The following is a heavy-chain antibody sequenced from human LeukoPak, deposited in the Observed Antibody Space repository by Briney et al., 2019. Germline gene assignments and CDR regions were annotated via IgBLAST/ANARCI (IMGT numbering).Heavy chain of an antibody. J-gene: IGHJ4*02. CDR1: GFTFSSYG. CDR3: AREVIDY. V-gene: IGHV3-23*01. CDR2: ISGSGGGT. D-gene: IGHD4-23*01. Sequence: PGGSLRLSCAASGFTFSSYGMSWVRQAPGKGLEWVSGISGSGGGTFYADSVKGRFTISRDNAKNSLYLQMNSLRAEDTAVYYCAREVIDYWGQGTLVTVSS.